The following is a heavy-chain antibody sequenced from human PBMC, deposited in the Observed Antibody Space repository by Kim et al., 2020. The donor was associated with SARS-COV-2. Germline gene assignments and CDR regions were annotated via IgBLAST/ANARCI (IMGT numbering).Heavy chain of an antibody. D-gene: IGHD4-17*01. Sequence: GGSLRLSCAASGFTFSSYEMNWVRQAPGKGLEWVSYISSSGSTIYYADSVKGRFTISRDNAKNSLYLQMNSLRAEDTAVYYCARARATVVTPGLDYWGQGTLVTVPS. J-gene: IGHJ4*02. CDR2: ISSSGSTI. CDR3: ARARATVVTPGLDY. V-gene: IGHV3-48*03. CDR1: GFTFSSYE.